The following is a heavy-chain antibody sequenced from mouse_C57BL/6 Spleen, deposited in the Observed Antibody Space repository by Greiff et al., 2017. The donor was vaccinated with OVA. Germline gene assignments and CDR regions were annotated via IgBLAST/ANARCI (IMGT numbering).Heavy chain of an antibody. CDR2: IWSGGST. D-gene: IGHD2-5*01. J-gene: IGHJ3*01. CDR1: GFSFTSYG. Sequence: QVQLQQSGPGLVQPSQSLSITCTVSGFSFTSYGVHWVRQPPGKGLEWLGVIWSGGSTDYNAAFISRLSISKDNSKSQVFFKMNSLQADDTAIYYCAKNKGDYSNYGVAYWGQGTLVTVSA. CDR3: AKNKGDYSNYGVAY. V-gene: IGHV2-4*01.